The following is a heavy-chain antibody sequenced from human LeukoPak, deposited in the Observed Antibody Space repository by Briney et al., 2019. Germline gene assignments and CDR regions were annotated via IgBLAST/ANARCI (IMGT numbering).Heavy chain of an antibody. Sequence: GGSLRLSCAASGFTFSNYGMHWVRQAPGKGLEWVAFIRYDGSNKYYADSVKGRFTISRDNSKNTLYLQMNSLRAEDTAVYYCARQIGGGWSFDYWGQGTLVTVSS. CDR2: IRYDGSNK. CDR3: ARQIGGGWSFDY. J-gene: IGHJ4*02. D-gene: IGHD6-19*01. CDR1: GFTFSNYG. V-gene: IGHV3-33*08.